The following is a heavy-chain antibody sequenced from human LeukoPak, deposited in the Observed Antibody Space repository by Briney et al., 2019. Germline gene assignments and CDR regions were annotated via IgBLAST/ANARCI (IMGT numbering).Heavy chain of an antibody. CDR3: ARDLSYGSLFFDN. J-gene: IGHJ4*02. D-gene: IGHD3-16*01. CDR1: GFTFSSYR. V-gene: IGHV3-48*01. Sequence: GGSLRLSCAASGFTFSSYRMNWVRQAPGKGLEWVSYISSSSSTIYYADSVKGRFTISRDNAKDSLYLQMNSLRPEDTAVYYCARDLSYGSLFFDNRGQGTLVTVSS. CDR2: ISSSSSTI.